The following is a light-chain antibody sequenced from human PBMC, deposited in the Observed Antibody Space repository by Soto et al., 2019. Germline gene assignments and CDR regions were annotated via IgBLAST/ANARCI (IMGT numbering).Light chain of an antibody. CDR1: RSNINNNF. Sequence: QAVLTQPPSVSAAPGQKVTISCSGSRSNINNNFVSWYQLFPGTAPKLLIYDNYKRPSGIPDRFSASKSGTSATLAITGLQTGDEAEYNCGTWDSSLDGFVFGTGTKLTVL. CDR2: DNY. J-gene: IGLJ1*01. CDR3: GTWDSSLDGFV. V-gene: IGLV1-51*01.